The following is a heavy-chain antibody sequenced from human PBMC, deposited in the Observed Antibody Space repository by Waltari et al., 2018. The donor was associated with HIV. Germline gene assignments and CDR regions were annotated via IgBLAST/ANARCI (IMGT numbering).Heavy chain of an antibody. J-gene: IGHJ5*02. CDR1: GFTFSSYW. D-gene: IGHD3-10*01. CDR3: ARESEGYYASGTGNWFDP. CDR2: ITSDGSST. V-gene: IGHV3-74*01. Sequence: EVQLVESGGGLVQPGGSLRLSCAASGFTFSSYWMHWVRQAPGKGLVWVSRITSDGSSTSYADSVKGRFTIARDSAKNTLYLQMNSLRAEDTAVYYCARESEGYYASGTGNWFDPWGQGTLVTVSS.